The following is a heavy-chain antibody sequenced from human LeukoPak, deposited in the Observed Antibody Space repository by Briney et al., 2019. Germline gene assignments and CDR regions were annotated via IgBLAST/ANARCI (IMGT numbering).Heavy chain of an antibody. J-gene: IGHJ4*02. CDR2: IYYSGST. Sequence: ETLSLTCTVSGGSISSYYWSWIRQPPGKGLEWIGYIYYSGSTNYNPSLKSRVTISVDTSKNQFSLKLSSVTAADTAVYYCARGPNNVLLWFGESYYFDYWGQGALVTVSS. D-gene: IGHD3-10*01. CDR3: ARGPNNVLLWFGESYYFDY. V-gene: IGHV4-59*12. CDR1: GGSISSYY.